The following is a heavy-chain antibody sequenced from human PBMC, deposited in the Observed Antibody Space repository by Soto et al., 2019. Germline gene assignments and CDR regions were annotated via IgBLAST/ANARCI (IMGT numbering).Heavy chain of an antibody. CDR3: VEMATITSGRNAFDI. CDR2: MNPNSGNT. J-gene: IGHJ3*02. Sequence: QVQLVQSGAEVKKPGASVKVSCKASGYTFTSYDINWVRQATGQGLEWMGWMNPNSGNTGYAQKFQGRVTMTRNTSISTAYMELSSLRSEDTAVYYCVEMATITSGRNAFDIWGQGTMVTVSS. V-gene: IGHV1-8*01. D-gene: IGHD5-12*01. CDR1: GYTFTSYD.